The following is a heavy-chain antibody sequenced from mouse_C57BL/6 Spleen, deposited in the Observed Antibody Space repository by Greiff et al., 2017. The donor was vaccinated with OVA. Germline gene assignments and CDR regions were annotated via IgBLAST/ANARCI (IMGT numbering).Heavy chain of an antibody. Sequence: VQLQQPGTELVKPGASVKLSCKASGYTFTSYWMHWVKQRPGQGLEWIGNINPSNGGTNYNEKFKSKATLTVDKYSSTAYMQLSSLTSEDSAVYYCAREGDGYYEAMDYWGQGTSVTVSS. J-gene: IGHJ4*01. V-gene: IGHV1-53*01. CDR1: GYTFTSYW. CDR2: INPSNGGT. CDR3: AREGDGYYEAMDY. D-gene: IGHD2-3*01.